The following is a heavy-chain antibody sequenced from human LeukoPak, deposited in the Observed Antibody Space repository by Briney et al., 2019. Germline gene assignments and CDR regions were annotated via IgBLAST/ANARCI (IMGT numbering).Heavy chain of an antibody. J-gene: IGHJ6*03. V-gene: IGHV7-4-1*02. CDR2: INTNTGNP. Sequence: ASVKVSCKASGYTFTSYAMNWVRQAPGQGLEWMGWINTNTGNPTYAQGFPGRFVFSLDTSVSTAYLQISSLKAEDTAVYYCARGYVVYAIGGVYYMDVWGKGTTVTVSS. D-gene: IGHD2-8*02. CDR1: GYTFTSYA. CDR3: ARGYVVYAIGGVYYMDV.